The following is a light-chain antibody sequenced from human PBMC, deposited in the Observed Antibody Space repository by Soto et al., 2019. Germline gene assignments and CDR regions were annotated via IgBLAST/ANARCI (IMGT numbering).Light chain of an antibody. CDR1: RSDVGAYNF. Sequence: QSALTQPASVSGSPGQSITISCTGSRSDVGAYNFVSWYQQHPGKAPKVMIYDVSNRPSGVSNRFSGSKSGNTASLTISGLQAEEEADYYCSSYTSSSTVVFGGGTKLTVL. CDR3: SSYTSSSTVV. J-gene: IGLJ2*01. V-gene: IGLV2-14*03. CDR2: DVS.